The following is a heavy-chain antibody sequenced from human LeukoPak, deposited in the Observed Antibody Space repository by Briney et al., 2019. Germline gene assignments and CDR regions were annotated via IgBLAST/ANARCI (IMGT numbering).Heavy chain of an antibody. CDR2: MNPNSGNT. J-gene: IGHJ4*02. CDR1: GYTFTSRD. D-gene: IGHD2-21*02. Sequence: ASVKVSCKASGYTFTSRDIIWVRQATGQGLEWMGWMNPNSGNTGYVQKFQGRVIMTRDTSTSTAYMELSSLRSEDTAVYYCARGSHGGDCYSHWGQGTLVTVSS. V-gene: IGHV1-8*01. CDR3: ARGSHGGDCYSH.